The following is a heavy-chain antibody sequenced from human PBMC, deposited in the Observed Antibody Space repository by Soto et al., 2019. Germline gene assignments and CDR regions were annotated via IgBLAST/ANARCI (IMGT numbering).Heavy chain of an antibody. Sequence: DSLTIACQGSGYAFSSYWIALVRQMPGKGLEWMGIIYPGDSDTRYSPSFQGQVTISVDKSITTAYLQWRSLKASDTAMYYCARGYCTATICDPWFDPWGQGTLVTVSS. J-gene: IGHJ5*02. V-gene: IGHV5-51*01. CDR3: ARGYCTATICDPWFDP. CDR2: IYPGDSDT. D-gene: IGHD2-8*02. CDR1: GYAFSSYW.